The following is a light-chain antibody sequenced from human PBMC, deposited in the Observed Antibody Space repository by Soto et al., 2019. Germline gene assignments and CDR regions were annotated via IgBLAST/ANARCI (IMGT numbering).Light chain of an antibody. J-gene: IGLJ3*02. V-gene: IGLV2-8*01. CDR1: SSVVGAYKY. Sequence: QSALTQPPSASGSPGQSVTISCTGTSSVVGAYKYVSWYQQYPGKAPKLMIYEVSKRPSGVPDRFSGSKSGNTASLTVSGLQAEDAADYYCTSYVGSNIWVFGGGTKVTVL. CDR2: EVS. CDR3: TSYVGSNIWV.